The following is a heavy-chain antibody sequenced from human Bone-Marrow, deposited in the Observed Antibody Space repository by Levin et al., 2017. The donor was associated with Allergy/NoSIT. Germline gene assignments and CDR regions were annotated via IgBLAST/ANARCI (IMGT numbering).Heavy chain of an antibody. Sequence: GESLKISCKGSGYTFRSYWIGWVRQMPGKGLEWMAIIYPGDSDARYSPPFEGHVTVSADRSTSTVYLEWSSLKASDSAIYYCARIKGSGSPGDEFYYYGMDVWGHGTKVTVSS. V-gene: IGHV5-51*01. J-gene: IGHJ6*02. CDR2: IYPGDSDA. CDR3: ARIKGSGSPGDEFYYYGMDV. D-gene: IGHD3-10*01. CDR1: GYTFRSYW.